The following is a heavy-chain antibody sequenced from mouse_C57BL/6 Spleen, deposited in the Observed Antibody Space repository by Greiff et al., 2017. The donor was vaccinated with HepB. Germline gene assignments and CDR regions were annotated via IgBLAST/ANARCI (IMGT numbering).Heavy chain of an antibody. CDR1: GFTFSDYG. Sequence: EVMLMESGGGLVKPGGFLKLSCAASGFTFSDYGMHWVRQAPEKGLDWVAYISSGGSTIYYASTVNGRFTISRYNAKNTLFLQMTSLRSEDTAMYYCAKGGTCDYWGQGTTLTVSS. CDR3: AKGGTCDY. D-gene: IGHD3-3*01. CDR2: ISSGGSTI. V-gene: IGHV5-17*01. J-gene: IGHJ2*01.